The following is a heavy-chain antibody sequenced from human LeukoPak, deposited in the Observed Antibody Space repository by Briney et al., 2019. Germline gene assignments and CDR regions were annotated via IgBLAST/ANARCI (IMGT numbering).Heavy chain of an antibody. CDR2: ISTYNGNT. D-gene: IGHD4-23*01. V-gene: IGHV1-18*01. CDR3: AREGFGGNSDS. Sequence: ASVTVSCKTSGYSFTTYAISWVRQAPGQGLEWMGWISTYNGNTESAQSVQGRLITTTDTSTRTVYMDLRSLGSDDTAVYYCAREGFGGNSDSWGQGTLVTVSS. J-gene: IGHJ4*02. CDR1: GYSFTTYA.